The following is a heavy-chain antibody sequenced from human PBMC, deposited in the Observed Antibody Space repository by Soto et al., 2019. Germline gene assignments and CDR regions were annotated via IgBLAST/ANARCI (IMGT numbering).Heavy chain of an antibody. V-gene: IGHV4-30-2*01. Sequence: SETLSLTCAVSGGSISSGGYSWSWIRQPPGKGLEWIGYIYHSGSTYYNPSLKSRVTISVDRSKNQFSLRLSSVTAADTAVYYCARVEVATTNNWFDTWGQGTLVTVYS. D-gene: IGHD5-12*01. CDR1: GGSISSGGYS. CDR2: IYHSGST. J-gene: IGHJ5*02. CDR3: ARVEVATTNNWFDT.